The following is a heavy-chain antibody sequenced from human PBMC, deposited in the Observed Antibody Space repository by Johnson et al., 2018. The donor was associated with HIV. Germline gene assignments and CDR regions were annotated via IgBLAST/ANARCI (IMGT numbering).Heavy chain of an antibody. CDR3: ARAGDYDAFDI. V-gene: IGHV3-64*04. D-gene: IGHD3-16*01. Sequence: EQLVESGGGVVQPGRSLRLSCSASGFTFSSYAMPWVRQVPGKGLEWVSGINWNGGSTGYADSVKGRFTISRDNSKNTLYLQMNSLRAEDTAVYYCARAGDYDAFDIWGQGTMVTVSS. CDR1: GFTFSSYA. CDR2: INWNGGST. J-gene: IGHJ3*02.